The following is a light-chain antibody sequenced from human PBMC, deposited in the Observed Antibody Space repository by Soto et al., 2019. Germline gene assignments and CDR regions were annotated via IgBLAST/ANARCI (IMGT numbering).Light chain of an antibody. CDR2: DAS. V-gene: IGKV1-5*01. CDR1: QSINTW. Sequence: DIQMTQSPSTPPASVGDRVTVTCRASQSINTWLAWYQQKPGKAPKLLIYDASSLQSGVPSRFTGRGSGTEFTLTISSLQPDDFATYYCQQYNSYSRTFGQGTKVDIK. CDR3: QQYNSYSRT. J-gene: IGKJ1*01.